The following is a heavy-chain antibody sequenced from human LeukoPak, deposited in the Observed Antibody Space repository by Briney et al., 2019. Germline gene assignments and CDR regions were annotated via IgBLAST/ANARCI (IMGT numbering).Heavy chain of an antibody. J-gene: IGHJ4*02. V-gene: IGHV3-23*01. D-gene: IGHD1-26*01. CDR3: ARDYDVSGSPRFDY. Sequence: PGGSLRLSCAASGFTFSNYGMSWVRQAPGKGLEWVSIISNSGGSTYYADSVKGRFTISRDNSKNTLYLQMTSLRAEDMAVYYCARDYDVSGSPRFDYWGQGTLVTVSS. CDR1: GFTFSNYG. CDR2: ISNSGGST.